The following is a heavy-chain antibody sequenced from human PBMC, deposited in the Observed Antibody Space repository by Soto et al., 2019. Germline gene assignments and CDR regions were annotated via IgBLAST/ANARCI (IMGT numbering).Heavy chain of an antibody. V-gene: IGHV3-23*01. J-gene: IGHJ4*02. CDR3: AKDGAGSPIDY. CDR1: GFTFSTYA. D-gene: IGHD3-16*01. CDR2: ISGSGGST. Sequence: EVQLLESGGGLVQPGGSLRLSCAASGFTFSTYAMSWVRQAPGKGLEWVSAISGSGGSTYYADSVKGRFTISRDKSKNTLYLQMNSLGADDTAVYYCAKDGAGSPIDYWGQGTLVTVSS.